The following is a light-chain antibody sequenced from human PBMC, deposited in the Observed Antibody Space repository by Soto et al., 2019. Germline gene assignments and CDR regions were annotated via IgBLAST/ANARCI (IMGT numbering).Light chain of an antibody. CDR2: DAS. J-gene: IGKJ5*01. CDR1: QGISSA. CDR3: QQFNSYIT. V-gene: IGKV1-13*02. Sequence: AIQLTQSPSSLSASVGDRVTITCRASQGISSALAWYQQKPGKAPKLLIYDASSLESGVPSRFSGSGSGTDFTLTISSLQLEDFATYYCQQFNSYITFGQGTRLAIK.